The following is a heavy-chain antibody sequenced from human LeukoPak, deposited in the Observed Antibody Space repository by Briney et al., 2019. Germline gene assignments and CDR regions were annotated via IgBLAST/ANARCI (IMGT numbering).Heavy chain of an antibody. J-gene: IGHJ4*02. V-gene: IGHV4-4*07. CDR3: ASSGSYALMDY. CDR1: GGSISSYY. Sequence: SETLSLTCTVSGGSISSYYWSWLRQPAGKGLEWIGRIYTSGSTNYNPSLKSRVTMSVDTSKNQFSLKLSSVTAADTAVYYCASSGSYALMDYWGQGTLVTVSS. CDR2: IYTSGST. D-gene: IGHD1-26*01.